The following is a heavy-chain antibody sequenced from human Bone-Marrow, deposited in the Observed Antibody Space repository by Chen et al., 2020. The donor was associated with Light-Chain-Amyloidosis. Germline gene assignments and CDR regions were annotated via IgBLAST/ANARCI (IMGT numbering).Heavy chain of an antibody. J-gene: IGHJ4*02. CDR2: IYPDDSDA. CDR3: ARRRDGYNFDY. Sequence: EVQLDQSGPEVKKPGESLKISCKGSGYTFPNYWIGWVRQMPGKGLEWMVVIYPDDSDARYSPSFEGQVTISADKSITTAYLQWRSLKASDTAMYYCARRRDGYNFDYWGQGTLVTVSS. D-gene: IGHD5-12*01. CDR1: GYTFPNYW. V-gene: IGHV5-51*01.